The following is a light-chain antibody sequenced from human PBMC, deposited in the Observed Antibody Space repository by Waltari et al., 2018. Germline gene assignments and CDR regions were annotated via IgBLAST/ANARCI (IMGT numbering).Light chain of an antibody. J-gene: IGKJ2*01. V-gene: IGKV1-9*01. CDR1: HGISSY. CDR3: QQLNSFPYT. CDR2: AAS. Sequence: DIQLTQSPSFLSASVGDRVTITCRASHGISSYLAWYQQQPGEAPKLLISAASTLQSGVPSRFSGSGSGTEFTLTIRSLQPEDFATYYCQQLNSFPYTFGQGTKLDIK.